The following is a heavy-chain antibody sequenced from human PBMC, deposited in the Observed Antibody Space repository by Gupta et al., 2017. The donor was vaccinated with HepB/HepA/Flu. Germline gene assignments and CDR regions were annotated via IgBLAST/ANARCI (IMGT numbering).Heavy chain of an antibody. D-gene: IGHD1-26*01. Sequence: QLQLQESGPGLVKPSETLSLICIVSGGSISSSSHYWGWIRQPPGKRLEWIGNIHYSGSTYYSPSLKSRVTISVDTSKNQFSLKLSAVTAADTAVYYCARPLASGSYSHFDYWGQGTLVTVSS. CDR3: ARPLASGSYSHFDY. V-gene: IGHV4-39*01. CDR2: IHYSGST. J-gene: IGHJ4*02. CDR1: GGSISSSSHY.